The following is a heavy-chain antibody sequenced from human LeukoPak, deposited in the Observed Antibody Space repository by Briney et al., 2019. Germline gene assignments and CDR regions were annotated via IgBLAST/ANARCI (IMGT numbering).Heavy chain of an antibody. CDR1: GFTVSSNY. CDR2: IYRGGST. V-gene: IGHV3-53*01. CDR3: ARVSPSIAAFSY. J-gene: IGHJ4*02. D-gene: IGHD6-6*01. Sequence: GGSLRLSCAASGFTVSSNYMSWVRQAPGKGLEWVSVIYRGGSTYYADSVKGRFTISRDNSKNTLYLQMNSLRAEDTAVYYCARVSPSIAAFSYWGQGTLVTVPS.